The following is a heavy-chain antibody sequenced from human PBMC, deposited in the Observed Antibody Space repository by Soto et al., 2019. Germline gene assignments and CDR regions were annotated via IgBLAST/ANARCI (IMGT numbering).Heavy chain of an antibody. CDR1: GGSFRGYY. J-gene: IGHJ6*02. D-gene: IGHD3-16*01. CDR2: INHSGST. CDR3: ATLRAADVFYYVYCGMAV. V-gene: IGHV4-34*01. Sequence: SETLSLTCAVYGGSFRGYYWSGIRQPPGKGLEWIGEINHSGSTNYNPSLKSRVTISVNTSKNQFSLKLSSVTAAVTAVYYCATLRAADVFYYVYCGMAVWHQGTTVSVSS.